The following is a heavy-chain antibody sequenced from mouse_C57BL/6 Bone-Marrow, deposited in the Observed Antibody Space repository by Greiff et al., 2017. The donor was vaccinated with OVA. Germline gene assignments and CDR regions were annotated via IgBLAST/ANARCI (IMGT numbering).Heavy chain of an antibody. CDR3: AREGITTVPFDY. Sequence: VQLQQPGAELVKPGASVKLSCKASGYTFTSYWMQWVKQRPGQGLEWIGEIDPSDSYTNYNQKFKGKATLTVDTSSSTAYMQRSSLTSEDSAVYYCAREGITTVPFDYWGQGTTLTVSS. D-gene: IGHD1-1*01. CDR1: GYTFTSYW. J-gene: IGHJ2*01. V-gene: IGHV1-50*01. CDR2: IDPSDSYT.